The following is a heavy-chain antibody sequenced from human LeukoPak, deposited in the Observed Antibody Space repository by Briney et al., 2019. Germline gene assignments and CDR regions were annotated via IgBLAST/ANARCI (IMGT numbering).Heavy chain of an antibody. V-gene: IGHV3-23*01. D-gene: IGHD3-10*01. CDR3: ARAYGSGSYSLWAFDI. J-gene: IGHJ3*02. CDR1: GFTFSSYD. Sequence: GGSLRLSCAASGFTFSSYDMSWVRQAPGKGLEWVSVISGSGGTTYYADSVKGRFTISRDNSKNTLYLQMNSLRADDTAVYYCARAYGSGSYSLWAFDIWGQGTMVTVSS. CDR2: ISGSGGTT.